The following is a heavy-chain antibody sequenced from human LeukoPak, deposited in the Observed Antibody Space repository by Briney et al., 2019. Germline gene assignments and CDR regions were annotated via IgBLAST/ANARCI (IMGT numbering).Heavy chain of an antibody. D-gene: IGHD5-12*01. CDR3: ARDLGYGNWFDP. J-gene: IGHJ5*02. CDR2: IYTSGST. V-gene: IGHV4-61*02. Sequence: SETLSLTCTVSGGSISSGSYYWSRIRQPAGKGLEWIGRIYTSGSTNYNPSLKSRVTISVDTSKNQFSLKLSSVTAADTAVYYCARDLGYGNWFDPWGQGTLVTVSS. CDR1: GGSISSGSYY.